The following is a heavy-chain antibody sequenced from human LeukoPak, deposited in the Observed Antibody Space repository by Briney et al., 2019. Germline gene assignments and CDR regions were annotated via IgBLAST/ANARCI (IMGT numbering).Heavy chain of an antibody. V-gene: IGHV3-7*03. J-gene: IGHJ4*02. Sequence: GGSLRLSCAASGFTFSSYWMSWVRQAPGKGLEWVANIKQDGSEKYYVDSVKGRFTISRDNAKNSLYLQMNSLRAEDTAVYYCARKYSSSSDVPGYFDCWGQGTLVTVSS. CDR1: GFTFSSYW. CDR3: ARKYSSSSDVPGYFDC. D-gene: IGHD6-6*01. CDR2: IKQDGSEK.